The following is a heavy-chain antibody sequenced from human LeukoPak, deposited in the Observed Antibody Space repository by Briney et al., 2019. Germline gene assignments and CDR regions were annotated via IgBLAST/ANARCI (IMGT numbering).Heavy chain of an antibody. V-gene: IGHV3-21*01. D-gene: IGHD4-17*01. J-gene: IGHJ3*02. Sequence: GGSLRLSCVVSGFTFSSYSMNWVRQAPGKGLEYVSSITESGTYKYYADSVKGRFTISRDNAKNSLYLQMNSLRAEDTAVYYCARGHGDYADAFDIWGQGTMVTVSS. CDR2: ITESGTYK. CDR1: GFTFSSYS. CDR3: ARGHGDYADAFDI.